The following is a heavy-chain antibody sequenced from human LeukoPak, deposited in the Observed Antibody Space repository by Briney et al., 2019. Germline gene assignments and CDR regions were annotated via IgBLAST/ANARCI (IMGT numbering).Heavy chain of an antibody. Sequence: PSETLSLTCAVYGGSFSGYYWSWIRQPPGKGLEWIGEINHSGSTNYNPSLKSRVTISVDTSKNQFSLKLSSVTAADTAVYYCARGVNFGVVIRRNHYFDYWGQGTLVTVSS. CDR2: INHSGST. D-gene: IGHD3-3*01. V-gene: IGHV4-34*01. J-gene: IGHJ4*02. CDR3: ARGVNFGVVIRRNHYFDY. CDR1: GGSFSGYY.